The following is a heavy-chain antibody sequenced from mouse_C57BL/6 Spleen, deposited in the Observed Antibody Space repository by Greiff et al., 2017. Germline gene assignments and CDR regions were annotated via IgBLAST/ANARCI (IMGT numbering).Heavy chain of an antibody. V-gene: IGHV1-50*01. D-gene: IGHD1-1*01. CDR3: ARRTTVVAPDY. Sequence: QVQLQQPGAELVKPGASVKLSCKASGYTFTSYWMQWVKQRPGQGLEWIGEIDPSDSYTNYNQKFKGKATLTVDTSASTAYMHLSSLTSEDSAVFYCARRTTVVAPDYWGQGTTLTVSS. J-gene: IGHJ2*01. CDR2: IDPSDSYT. CDR1: GYTFTSYW.